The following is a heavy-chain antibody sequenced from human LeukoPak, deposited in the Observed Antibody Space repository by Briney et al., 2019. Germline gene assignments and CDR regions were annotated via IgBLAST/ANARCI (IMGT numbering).Heavy chain of an antibody. Sequence: GESLKISCKGSGYSFTSYWIGWVRQMPGKGLEWMGIIYPGDSDTRYSPSFQGQVTISADKSISTAYLQWSSLEASDTAMYYCARLAYKTTRGYRSYYFDYWGQGTLVTVSS. CDR3: ARLAYKTTRGYRSYYFDY. CDR1: GYSFTSYW. D-gene: IGHD5-12*01. V-gene: IGHV5-51*01. J-gene: IGHJ4*02. CDR2: IYPGDSDT.